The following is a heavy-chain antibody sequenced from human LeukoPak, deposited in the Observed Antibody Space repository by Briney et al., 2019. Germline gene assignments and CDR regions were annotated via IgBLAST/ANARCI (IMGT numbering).Heavy chain of an antibody. Sequence: SETLSLTCTVSDGSISSYYWSWIRQPPGKGLEWIGYIYYSGSTNYNPSLKSRVTISVDTSKNQFSLKLSSVTAADTAVYYCAREWTDYYGMDVWGQGTTVTVSS. J-gene: IGHJ6*02. D-gene: IGHD3/OR15-3a*01. CDR3: AREWTDYYGMDV. CDR1: DGSISSYY. V-gene: IGHV4-59*01. CDR2: IYYSGST.